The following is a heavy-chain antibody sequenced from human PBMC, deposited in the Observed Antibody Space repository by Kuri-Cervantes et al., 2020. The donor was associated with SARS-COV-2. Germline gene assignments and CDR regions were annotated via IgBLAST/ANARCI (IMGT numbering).Heavy chain of an antibody. CDR2: ISSSGSTI. V-gene: IGHV3-48*03. J-gene: IGHJ3*02. Sequence: GESLKISCAASGFTFSSYEMNWVRQAPGKGLEWVSYISSSGSTIYYADSVKGRFTISRDNAKNSLYLQMNSLRAEDTAVYYCARDRSTMIVVAAPGTERAFDIWGQGTMVTVSS. D-gene: IGHD3-22*01. CDR3: ARDRSTMIVVAAPGTERAFDI. CDR1: GFTFSSYE.